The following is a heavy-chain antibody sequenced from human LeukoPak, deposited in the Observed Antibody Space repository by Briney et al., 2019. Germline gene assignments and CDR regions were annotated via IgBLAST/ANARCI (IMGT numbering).Heavy chain of an antibody. V-gene: IGHV3-66*02. J-gene: IGHJ6*03. D-gene: IGHD3-16*02. CDR1: GFTVSSNY. CDR2: IYSGGST. Sequence: GGSLRLSCAASGFTVSSNYMSWVRQAPGKGLEWVSVIYSGGSTYYADSVKGRFTISRDNSKNTLYLQMNSLRAEDTAVYYCARVSYRPGYYYMDVWGKGTTVTVSS. CDR3: ARVSYRPGYYYMDV.